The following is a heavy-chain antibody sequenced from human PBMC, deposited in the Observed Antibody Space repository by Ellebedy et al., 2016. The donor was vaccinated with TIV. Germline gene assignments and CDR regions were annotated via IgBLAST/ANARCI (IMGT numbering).Heavy chain of an antibody. J-gene: IGHJ4*02. V-gene: IGHV3-7*03. D-gene: IGHD3-22*01. CDR2: IKQDGSEK. Sequence: GGSLRLSCAASGFTFSSYWMSWVRQAPGKGLEWVANIKQDGSEKYYVDSVKGRFTVSRDNSKNTLSLQMNSLRAEDTAVYYCAKVGDSSGYYNTNFDYWGQGTLVTVSS. CDR3: AKVGDSSGYYNTNFDY. CDR1: GFTFSSYW.